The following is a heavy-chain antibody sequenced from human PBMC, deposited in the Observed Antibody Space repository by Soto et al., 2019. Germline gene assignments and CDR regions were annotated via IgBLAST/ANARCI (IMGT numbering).Heavy chain of an antibody. CDR2: INAGNGNT. J-gene: IGHJ6*02. V-gene: IGHV1-3*01. Sequence: ASVKVSCKASGYTFTSCGIHWVRQAPGQRLEWTGWINAGNGNTKYSEKFQGRVTITRDTSASTAYLELSSLRSEDTAVYYCARDPNDSSAYYHHYYYGMDVWGQGTTVTVSS. CDR1: GYTFTSCG. CDR3: ARDPNDSSAYYHHYYYGMDV. D-gene: IGHD3-22*01.